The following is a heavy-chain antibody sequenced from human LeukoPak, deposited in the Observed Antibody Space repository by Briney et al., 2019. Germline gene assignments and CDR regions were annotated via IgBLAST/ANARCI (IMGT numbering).Heavy chain of an antibody. CDR1: GFTFSSYS. J-gene: IGHJ4*02. Sequence: GGSLRLSCAASGFTFSSYSMNWVRQAPGKGLEWVSSISSSSSYIYYADSVKGRFTISRDNAKNSLYLQMNSLRAEDTAVYYCARRFWSGYPKRIYYFDYWGQGTLVTVSS. CDR2: ISSSSSYI. CDR3: ARRFWSGYPKRIYYFDY. D-gene: IGHD3-3*01. V-gene: IGHV3-21*01.